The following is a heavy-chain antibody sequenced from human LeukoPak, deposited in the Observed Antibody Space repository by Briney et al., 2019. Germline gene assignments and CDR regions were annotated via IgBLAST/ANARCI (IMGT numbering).Heavy chain of an antibody. CDR1: GGSFSGYY. Sequence: SETLSLTCAVYGGSFSGYYRSWIRQPPGKGLEWIGEINHSGSTNYNPSLESRVTISVDTSKNQFSLKLSSVTAADTAVYYCARGRRWLQDFDYWGQGTLVTVSS. V-gene: IGHV4-34*01. CDR3: ARGRRWLQDFDY. J-gene: IGHJ4*02. D-gene: IGHD5-24*01. CDR2: INHSGST.